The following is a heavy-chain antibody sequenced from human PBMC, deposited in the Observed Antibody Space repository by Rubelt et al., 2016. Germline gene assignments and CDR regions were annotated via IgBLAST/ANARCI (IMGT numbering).Heavy chain of an antibody. J-gene: IGHJ3*01. CDR3: ARVVSS. CDR1: GFTFRNYW. D-gene: IGHD6-6*01. Sequence: DVQLVVSGGGLVQPGGSLRLSCAASGFTFRNYWMSWVRQAPGKGLEWVAKIKQAGSEKYYVDSVRGRFTISRDNAKHSVYLEMSSMRAEAKADYYCARVVSSGGQGTMVSVSS. V-gene: IGHV3-7*01. CDR2: IKQAGSEK.